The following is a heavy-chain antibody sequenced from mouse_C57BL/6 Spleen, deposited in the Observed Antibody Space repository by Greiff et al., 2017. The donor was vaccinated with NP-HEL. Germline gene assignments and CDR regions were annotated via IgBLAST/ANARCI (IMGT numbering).Heavy chain of an antibody. V-gene: IGHV5-17*01. CDR1: GFTFSDYG. Sequence: EVMLVESGGGLVKPGGSLKLSCAASGFTFSDYGMHWVRQAPEKGLEWVAYISSGSSTIYYADTVKGRFTISRDNAKNTLFLQMTRLRSENTAMYYCARMGDYYGSSLFAYWGQGTLVTVSA. CDR3: ARMGDYYGSSLFAY. D-gene: IGHD1-1*01. J-gene: IGHJ3*01. CDR2: ISSGSSTI.